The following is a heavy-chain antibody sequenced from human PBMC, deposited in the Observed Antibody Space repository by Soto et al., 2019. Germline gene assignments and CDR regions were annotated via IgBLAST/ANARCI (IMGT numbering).Heavy chain of an antibody. CDR3: ANVRCSGSSCYVPDY. CDR2: ISGSGGSP. CDR1: RVTINILT. D-gene: IGHD2-15*01. V-gene: IGHV3-23*01. J-gene: IGHJ4*03. Sequence: FIRVCCAAVRVTINILTRPWILQAIGKGLEWVSSISGSGGSPSYADSWQGRFTISRSNSRNTLSLQMNSLLAEDMAIFYFANVRCSGSSCYVPDYWGHGSLVTVSS.